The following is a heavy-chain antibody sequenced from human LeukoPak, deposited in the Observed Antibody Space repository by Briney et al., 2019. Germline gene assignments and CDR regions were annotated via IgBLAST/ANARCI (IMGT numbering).Heavy chain of an antibody. Sequence: PSETLSLTCTVSGGSISSYYWSWIRQPPGKGLEWIGYIYYSGSTKYNPSLKSRVTISVDTSKHQFSLKLSSLTAADTAVYYCARAESSGYYSAFFDYWGQGTLVTVSS. D-gene: IGHD3-22*01. V-gene: IGHV4-59*01. CDR3: ARAESSGYYSAFFDY. J-gene: IGHJ4*02. CDR1: GGSISSYY. CDR2: IYYSGST.